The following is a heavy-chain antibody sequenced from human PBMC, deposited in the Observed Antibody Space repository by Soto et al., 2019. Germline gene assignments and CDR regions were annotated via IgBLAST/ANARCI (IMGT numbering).Heavy chain of an antibody. CDR2: ISGSGGST. D-gene: IGHD6-13*01. CDR1: GFTFSRYA. CDR3: AKRQLASYYGMDV. Sequence: GSLRLSCAASGFTFSRYAVSWVRQAPGKGLEWVSAISGSGGSTYYADSVKGRFTISRDNSKNTLYLQMNSLRAEDTAVYYCAKRQLASYYGMDVWGQGTTVTVSS. J-gene: IGHJ6*02. V-gene: IGHV3-23*01.